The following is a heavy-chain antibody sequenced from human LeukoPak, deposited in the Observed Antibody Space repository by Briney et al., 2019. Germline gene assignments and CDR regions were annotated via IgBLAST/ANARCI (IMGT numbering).Heavy chain of an antibody. CDR3: TTFYHEYSPY. CDR1: GFSFMNAW. D-gene: IGHD2/OR15-2a*01. V-gene: IGHV3-15*01. CDR2: IKSNADGGTP. J-gene: IGHJ4*02. Sequence: GGSLRLSCAASGFSFMNAWMIWVRQAPGKGLEWVGRIKSNADGGTPDYAAPARGRFTISRDDSKNTLYLQMNSLKTEDTAVCYCTTFYHEYSPYWGRGTLVTVSS.